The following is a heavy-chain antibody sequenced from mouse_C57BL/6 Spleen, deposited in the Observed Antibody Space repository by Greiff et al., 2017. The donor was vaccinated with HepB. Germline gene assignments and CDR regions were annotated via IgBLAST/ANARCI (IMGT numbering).Heavy chain of an antibody. CDR3: SNFYYGNLGYFDY. J-gene: IGHJ2*01. D-gene: IGHD2-1*01. V-gene: IGHV5-16*01. Sequence: EVMLVESEGGLVQPGSSMKLSCTASGFTFSDYYMAWVRQVPEKGLEWVANINYDGSSTYYLDSLKSRFIISRDNAKNILYLQMSSLKSEDTATYYCSNFYYGNLGYFDYWGQGTTLTVSS. CDR1: GFTFSDYY. CDR2: INYDGSST.